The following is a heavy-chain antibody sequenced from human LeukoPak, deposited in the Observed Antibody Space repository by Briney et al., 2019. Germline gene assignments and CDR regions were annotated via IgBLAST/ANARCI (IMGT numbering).Heavy chain of an antibody. Sequence: PSETLSLTCGLSGGSISRGDSYWSWIRQHPGEGLEWIGSIYYSGNSYYNPSLKSRATISIDTSKNHFSLKLSSVTAADTAAYYCGREETFGAVYDWGQGTLVTVSS. J-gene: IGHJ1*01. D-gene: IGHD3-16*01. CDR3: GREETFGAVYD. CDR2: IYYSGNS. CDR1: GGSISRGDSY. V-gene: IGHV4-31*11.